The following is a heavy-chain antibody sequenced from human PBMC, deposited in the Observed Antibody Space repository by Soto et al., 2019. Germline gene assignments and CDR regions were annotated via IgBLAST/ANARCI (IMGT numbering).Heavy chain of an antibody. D-gene: IGHD3-9*01. J-gene: IGHJ4*02. Sequence: GGSLRLSCAASGFTFSSYAMSWVRQAPGKGLEWVSAISGSGGSTYYADSVKGRFTISRDNSKNTLYLQMNSLRAEDTAVYYWAKSSYDILTLFDYWGQGTLVTVSS. V-gene: IGHV3-23*01. CDR3: AKSSYDILTLFDY. CDR1: GFTFSSYA. CDR2: ISGSGGST.